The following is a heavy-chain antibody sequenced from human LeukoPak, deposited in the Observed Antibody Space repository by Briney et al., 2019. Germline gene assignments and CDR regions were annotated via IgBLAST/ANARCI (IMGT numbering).Heavy chain of an antibody. CDR1: GFTFRSFA. D-gene: IGHD6-13*01. CDR3: ARDLGGIAAAGTAFDI. Sequence: GGSLRLSCAASGFTFRSFAMSWIRQAPGKGLEWVSYISSSSSYTNYADSVKGRFTISRDNAKNSLYLQMNSLRAEDTAVYYCARDLGGIAAAGTAFDIWGQGTMVTVSS. J-gene: IGHJ3*02. V-gene: IGHV3-11*05. CDR2: ISSSSSYT.